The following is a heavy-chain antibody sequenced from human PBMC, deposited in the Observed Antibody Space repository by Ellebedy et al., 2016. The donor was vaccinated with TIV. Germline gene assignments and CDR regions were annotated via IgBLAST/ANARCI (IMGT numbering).Heavy chain of an antibody. CDR1: GYSFRTFW. D-gene: IGHD3-22*01. CDR3: ARRGYYDKSGLDA. V-gene: IGHV5-51*01. J-gene: IGHJ5*02. CDR2: IFPGDFDT. Sequence: GESLKISCEGSGYSFRTFWIGWVRQVPGKALEWMGIIFPGDFDTRYSPSFRGQVTISVDKAISTAYLEWHTLRESDTAIYYCARRGYYDKSGLDAWGRGTLVTVSS.